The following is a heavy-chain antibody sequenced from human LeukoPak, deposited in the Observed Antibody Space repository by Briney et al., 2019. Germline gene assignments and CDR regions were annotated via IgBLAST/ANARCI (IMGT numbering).Heavy chain of an antibody. D-gene: IGHD6-6*01. CDR1: GFTFSNYW. J-gene: IGHJ4*02. CDR2: VNSDGSST. CDR3: ARSVSSSAIWDY. Sequence: PGGSLRLSCAASGFTFSNYWMHWVRQAPGKGLVWVSRVNSDGSSTSYADSVKGRFTISRHNSENTLYLHINSLRTEDTALYFCARSVSSSAIWDYWGQGTLVTVSS. V-gene: IGHV3-74*01.